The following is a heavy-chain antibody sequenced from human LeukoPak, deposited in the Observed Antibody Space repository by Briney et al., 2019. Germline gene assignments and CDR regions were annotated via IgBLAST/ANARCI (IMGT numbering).Heavy chain of an antibody. CDR1: GGSIRSGGYS. V-gene: IGHV4-30-2*01. Sequence: SEILFLTCAVYGGSIRSGGYSWSWIRQPPGKGLEWIGYIYHSGSTYYNPSLKSRVTISVDRSKNQFSLKVSSVTAAGTAVYYCARLRITRVRGAYPCLGMDVWGQGTTVTVSS. D-gene: IGHD3-10*01. CDR2: IYHSGST. J-gene: IGHJ6*02. CDR3: ARLRITRVRGAYPCLGMDV.